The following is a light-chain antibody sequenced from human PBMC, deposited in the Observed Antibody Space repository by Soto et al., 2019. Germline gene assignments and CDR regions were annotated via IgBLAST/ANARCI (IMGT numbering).Light chain of an antibody. CDR1: SSNIGGNS. Sequence: QSALTQPPSVSAAPGQKVTISCPGSSSNIGGNSVSWYQQLPGTAPKHLIYVDNKRPSGIPDRFSGSKSGTSATLGITGFQTGDEADYYCGSWDSSLSAYVFGTGTKVTVL. V-gene: IGLV1-51*01. CDR2: VDN. J-gene: IGLJ1*01. CDR3: GSWDSSLSAYV.